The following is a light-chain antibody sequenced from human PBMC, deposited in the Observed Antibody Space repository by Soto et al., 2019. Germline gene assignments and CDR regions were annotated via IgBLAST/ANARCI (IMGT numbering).Light chain of an antibody. Sequence: DIQITQSPSSLSASVGDRVTITCQATQDIRKYLNWYQQKPGKAPKLLIYDATSLETGVPSRFSGSGSGTDFTLTISSLQPDDFATYYCQHYNSYSGAFGQGTKVDIK. V-gene: IGKV1-33*01. J-gene: IGKJ1*01. CDR2: DAT. CDR1: QDIRKY. CDR3: QHYNSYSGA.